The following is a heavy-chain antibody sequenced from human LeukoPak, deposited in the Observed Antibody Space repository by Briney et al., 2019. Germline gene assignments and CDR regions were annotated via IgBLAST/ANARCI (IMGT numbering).Heavy chain of an antibody. CDR2: ISPSTTHT. V-gene: IGHV3-11*05. Sequence: PGGSLRLSCAASGFTFSDYYMNWSRQAPGKGLEWLSYISPSTTHTNYADSVKGRFTISRDNAKNLLFLQMNSLRAEDTAVYYCARGGHGAADQWGQGTLVIVSS. J-gene: IGHJ5*02. CDR1: GFTFSDYY. D-gene: IGHD1-26*01. CDR3: ARGGHGAADQ.